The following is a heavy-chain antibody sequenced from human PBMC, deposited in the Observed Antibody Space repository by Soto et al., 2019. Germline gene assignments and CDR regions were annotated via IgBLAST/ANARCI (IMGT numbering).Heavy chain of an antibody. CDR2: INPSGGST. J-gene: IGHJ6*02. D-gene: IGHD5-18*01. CDR3: ARDGKSDTAMVTSYYYYGMDV. Sequence: ASVKVSCKASGYTFTGYYMHWVRQAPGQGLEWMGIINPSGGSTSYAQKFQGRVTMTRDTSTSTVYMELSSLRSEDTAVYYCARDGKSDTAMVTSYYYYGMDVWGQGTTVTV. CDR1: GYTFTGYY. V-gene: IGHV1-46*01.